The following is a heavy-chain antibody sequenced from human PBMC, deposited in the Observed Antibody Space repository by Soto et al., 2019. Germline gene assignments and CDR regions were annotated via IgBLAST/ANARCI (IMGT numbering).Heavy chain of an antibody. CDR2: IYYSGST. D-gene: IGHD5-12*01. J-gene: IGHJ4*02. V-gene: IGHV4-59*01. Sequence: PSETLSLTCTVSGGSISSYYWSWIRQPPGKGLEWIGYIYYSGSTNYNPSLKSRVTISVDTSKNQFSLKLSSVTAADTAVYYCARDLPGGSGYSFDYWGQGTLVTVSS. CDR3: ARDLPGGSGYSFDY. CDR1: GGSISSYY.